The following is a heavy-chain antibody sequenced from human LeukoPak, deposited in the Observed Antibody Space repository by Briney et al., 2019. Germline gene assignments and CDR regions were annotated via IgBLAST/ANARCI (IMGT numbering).Heavy chain of an antibody. J-gene: IGHJ4*02. Sequence: SETLSLTCTVSGGSISSGGYYWSWIRQHPGQGLEWIGYIYYSGSTYYNPSLKGRVTISVDTSKNQFSLKLSSVTAADTAAYYCARVSPRGSVDYWGQGTLVTVSS. D-gene: IGHD3-10*01. CDR1: GGSISSGGYY. CDR3: ARVSPRGSVDY. CDR2: IYYSGST. V-gene: IGHV4-31*03.